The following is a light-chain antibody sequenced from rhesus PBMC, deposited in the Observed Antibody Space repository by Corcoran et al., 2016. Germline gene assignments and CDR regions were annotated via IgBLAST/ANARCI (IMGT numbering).Light chain of an antibody. Sequence: DIVMTQTPLSLPLTPGEPASISCRSSQSLLQSDGYTSLDWYLQKPGQFPRLLFYKVTNRESGVPDRVCGGGSGTDFTLEISRVGPEDVGVYYCMQSIQVPWTFGQGTKVEIK. CDR3: MQSIQVPWT. J-gene: IGKJ1*01. CDR1: QSLLQSDGYTS. CDR2: KVT. V-gene: IGKV2S2*01.